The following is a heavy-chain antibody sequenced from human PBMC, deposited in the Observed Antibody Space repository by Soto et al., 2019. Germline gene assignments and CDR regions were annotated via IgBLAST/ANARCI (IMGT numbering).Heavy chain of an antibody. V-gene: IGHV4-4*07. CDR2: IYSSGKT. CDR3: ARERTYQMFGDDALDF. D-gene: IGHD2-2*01. CDR1: GGSLSNYN. J-gene: IGHJ3*01. Sequence: KTSETLSLTCTVSGGSLSNYNWNWIRQSAGTGLEWIGRIYSSGKTYYNPSLKSRVTLSLDMLNNQISLKVTSVTAADTAMYYCARERTYQMFGDDALDFWGLGTMVTVSS.